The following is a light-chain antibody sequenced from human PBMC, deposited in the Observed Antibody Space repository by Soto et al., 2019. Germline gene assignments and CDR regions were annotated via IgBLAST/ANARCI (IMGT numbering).Light chain of an antibody. CDR2: RAS. V-gene: IGKV1-5*03. CDR1: QSISSW. CDR3: QQYGSSLSIT. J-gene: IGKJ5*01. Sequence: DIQMTQSPSTLSASVGDRVIITCRASQSISSWLAWYQQKPGKAPNLLIYRASTLKSGIPSRFSGSGSGTEFTLTISSLQPDDFAVYYCQQYGSSLSITFGQGTRLEIK.